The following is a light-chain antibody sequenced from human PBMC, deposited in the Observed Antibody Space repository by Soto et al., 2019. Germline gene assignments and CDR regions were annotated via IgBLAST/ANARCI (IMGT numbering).Light chain of an antibody. CDR3: TAYVGSNIWV. V-gene: IGLV2-8*01. Sequence: QSALTQPPSASGSPGQSVTISCTGTSSDVGAYKYVSWYQQYPGKAPKLMTYEVTNRPSGVPDRFSGSKSGNTASLTVSGLQAEDEADYYRTAYVGSNIWVFGGGTQVTVL. CDR1: SSDVGAYKY. J-gene: IGLJ3*02. CDR2: EVT.